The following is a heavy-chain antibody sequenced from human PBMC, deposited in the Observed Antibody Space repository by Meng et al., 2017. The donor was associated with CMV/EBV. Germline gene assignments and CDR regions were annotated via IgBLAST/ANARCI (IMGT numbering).Heavy chain of an antibody. J-gene: IGHJ4*02. Sequence: SGYTFNSYYRHWVRQAPGQGLEWMGIINPSGGSTSYAQKFQGRVTMTRDTSTSTVYMELSSLRSEDTAVYYCARVDVDTAMDEEGFDYWGQGTLVTVSS. V-gene: IGHV1-46*02. CDR2: INPSGGST. D-gene: IGHD5-18*01. CDR1: GYTFNSYY. CDR3: ARVDVDTAMDEEGFDY.